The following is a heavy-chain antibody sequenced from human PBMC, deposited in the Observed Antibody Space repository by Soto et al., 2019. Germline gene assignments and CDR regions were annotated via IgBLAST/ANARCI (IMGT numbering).Heavy chain of an antibody. CDR3: AREYYDILTGYYGVPFDY. J-gene: IGHJ4*02. D-gene: IGHD3-9*01. Sequence: GGSLRLSCAASGFTFSSYAMHWVRQAPGKGLERVAVISYDGSNKYYADSVKGRFTISRDNSKNTLYLQMNSLRAEDRAVYYFAREYYDILTGYYGVPFDYWAQGTLVTVSS. V-gene: IGHV3-30-3*01. CDR1: GFTFSSYA. CDR2: ISYDGSNK.